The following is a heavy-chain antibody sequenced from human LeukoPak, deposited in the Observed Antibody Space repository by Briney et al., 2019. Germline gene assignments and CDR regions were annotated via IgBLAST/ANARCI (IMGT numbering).Heavy chain of an antibody. CDR1: GFTFSGYA. J-gene: IGHJ4*02. CDR3: ARGDGYNFFDY. CDR2: ITAGGTTT. D-gene: IGHD5-24*01. V-gene: IGHV3-23*01. Sequence: AGGSLRLSCAATGFTFSGYAMTWVRQAPGKGLEWVSGITAGGTTTYYAESVKGRFTISRDNSKNTLYLKMNSLRAEDTAVYYCARGDGYNFFDYWGQGTLVTVSS.